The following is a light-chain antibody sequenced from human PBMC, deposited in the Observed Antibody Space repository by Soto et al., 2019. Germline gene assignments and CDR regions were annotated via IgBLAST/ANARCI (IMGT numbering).Light chain of an antibody. CDR2: KAS. J-gene: IGKJ2*01. Sequence: DIQMTQSPSTLSASVGDRVTITCRASQSISSWLAWYQQKPGKAPKLLIYKASGLESGVPSRFSGSGSGTDFTLTISSLQPDDFATYYCQQYGGVPYTFGQGTKVDIK. V-gene: IGKV1-5*03. CDR1: QSISSW. CDR3: QQYGGVPYT.